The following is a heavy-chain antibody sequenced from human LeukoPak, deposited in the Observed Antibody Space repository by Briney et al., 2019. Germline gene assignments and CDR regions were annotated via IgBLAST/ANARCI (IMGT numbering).Heavy chain of an antibody. D-gene: IGHD1-26*01. CDR1: GYSFTSYW. CDR2: IYPGDSAT. CDR3: ARLVGTTPKPEWFDP. V-gene: IGHV5-51*01. Sequence: GESLKISSKGSGYSFTSYWIGWVRQMPGKGLEWMAIIYPGDSATTYSPSFQGHVTISADKSISTAYLQWSSLKASDTAIYYCARLVGTTPKPEWFDPWGQGTLVTASS. J-gene: IGHJ5*02.